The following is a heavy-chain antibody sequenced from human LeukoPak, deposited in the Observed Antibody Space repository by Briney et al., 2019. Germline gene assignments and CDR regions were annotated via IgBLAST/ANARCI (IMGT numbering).Heavy chain of an antibody. CDR2: IRSKANSYAT. V-gene: IGHV3-73*01. J-gene: IGHJ4*02. CDR1: GFTFSGSA. CDR3: TRGATTIFDY. Sequence: GGSLRLSCAASGFTFSGSAMHWVRQASGKGLEWVGRIRSKANSYATAYAASVKGRFTISRDDSKNTAYLQMNSLKTEDTVVYYCTRGATTIFDYWGQGTLVTVSS. D-gene: IGHD5-24*01.